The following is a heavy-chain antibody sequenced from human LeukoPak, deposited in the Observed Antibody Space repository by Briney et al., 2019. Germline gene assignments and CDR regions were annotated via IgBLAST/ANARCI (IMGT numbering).Heavy chain of an antibody. Sequence: ASVKVSCKASGYTFTSYDINWVRQATGQGLEWMGWMNPNSGNTGYAQKFQGRVTMTRNTSISTAYMELGSLRSEDTAVYYCARGRLYSSGYSSRYYYMDVWGKGTTVTVSS. J-gene: IGHJ6*03. CDR1: GYTFTSYD. CDR3: ARGRLYSSGYSSRYYYMDV. CDR2: MNPNSGNT. V-gene: IGHV1-8*01. D-gene: IGHD3-22*01.